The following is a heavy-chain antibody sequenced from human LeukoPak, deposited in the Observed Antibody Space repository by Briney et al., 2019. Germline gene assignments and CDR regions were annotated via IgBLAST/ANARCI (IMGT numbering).Heavy chain of an antibody. CDR2: IHYDGSEN. D-gene: IGHD2-8*01. Sequence: GGSLRLSCTSSGCSITHYSMHWVRQAPGKALEWVAFIHYDGSENFYADSVKGRFTISRDNSKNSLYVQMNSLRVEDTGRYYCTTGGGGEAMYAMGNWGQGTLVTVSS. CDR3: TTGGGGEAMYAMGN. CDR1: GCSITHYS. J-gene: IGHJ4*02. V-gene: IGHV3-30*02.